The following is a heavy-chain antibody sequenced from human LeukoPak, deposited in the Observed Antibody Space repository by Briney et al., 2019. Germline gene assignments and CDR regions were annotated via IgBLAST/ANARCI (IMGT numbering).Heavy chain of an antibody. Sequence: GGSMRLSCAASGLTFSTYTMNWVRQAQGEGLEWVSSIPSSSSYIYYADSVKGRFTISRDNAKNSLYLQMNSLRAEDTAVYYCARPRTISSFDYFFDYWGQGILVTVSA. CDR3: ARPRTISSFDYFFDY. D-gene: IGHD4/OR15-4a*01. J-gene: IGHJ4*02. CDR2: IPSSSSYI. CDR1: GLTFSTYT. V-gene: IGHV3-21*01.